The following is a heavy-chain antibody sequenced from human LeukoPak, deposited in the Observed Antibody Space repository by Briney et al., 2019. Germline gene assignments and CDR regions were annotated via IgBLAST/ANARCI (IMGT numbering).Heavy chain of an antibody. Sequence: SQTLSLTCTVSGGSISSGDYYWSWIRQPPGKGLEWIGYIYYSGSTYYNPSLKSRVTISVDTSKNQFSLKLSSVTAADTAVYYCARDKVYYGSGRPTYYYYGMDVWGQGTTVTVSS. CDR3: ARDKVYYGSGRPTYYYYGMDV. V-gene: IGHV4-30-4*01. J-gene: IGHJ6*02. D-gene: IGHD3-10*01. CDR1: GGSISSGDYY. CDR2: IYYSGST.